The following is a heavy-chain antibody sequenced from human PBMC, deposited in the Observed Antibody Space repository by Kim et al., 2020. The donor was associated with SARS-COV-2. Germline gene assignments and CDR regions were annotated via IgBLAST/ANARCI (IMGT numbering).Heavy chain of an antibody. CDR3: ARSPTDYSYNMDV. D-gene: IGHD2-15*01. J-gene: IGHJ6*02. CDR2: ISSSSSYT. V-gene: IGHV3-11*06. Sequence: GGSLRLSCAASGFTFSDYYMSWIRQAPGKGLEWVSYISSSSSYTNYADSVKGRFTISRDNAKNSLYLQMNSLRAEDTAVYYCARSPTDYSYNMDVWGQGTTVSVSS. CDR1: GFTFSDYY.